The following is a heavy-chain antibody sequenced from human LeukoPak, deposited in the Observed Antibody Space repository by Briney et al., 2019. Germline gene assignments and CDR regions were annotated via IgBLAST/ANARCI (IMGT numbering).Heavy chain of an antibody. D-gene: IGHD3-22*01. V-gene: IGHV1-3*01. CDR1: GHIFPNYV. J-gene: IGHJ4*02. CDR3: ANPRYDSSGYYYVD. CDR2: INAGNDDT. Sequence: ASVRVSCKAAGHIFPNYVFYRVRQAPGQRLEWLGSINAGNDDTKYSQKFQARVTITRDTSASTAYMELSSLRSEDTAVYYCANPRYDSSGYYYVDWGQGTLVTVSS.